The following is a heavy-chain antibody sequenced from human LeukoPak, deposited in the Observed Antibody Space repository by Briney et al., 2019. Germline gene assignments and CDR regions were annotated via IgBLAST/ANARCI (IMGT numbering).Heavy chain of an antibody. CDR2: ISAYNGNT. CDR1: GYTFTSYG. D-gene: IGHD2-8*01. V-gene: IGHV1-18*01. CDR3: ARHPIVLMVYAIPYFDY. Sequence: ASVTVSCKASGYTFTSYGISWVRQAPGQGLEWMGWISAYNGNTNYAQKLQGRVTMTTDTSTSTAYMELRSLRSDDTAVYYCARHPIVLMVYAIPYFDYWGQGTLVTVSS. J-gene: IGHJ4*02.